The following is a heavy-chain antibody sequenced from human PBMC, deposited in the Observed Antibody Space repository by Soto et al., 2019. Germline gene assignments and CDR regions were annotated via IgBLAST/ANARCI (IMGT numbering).Heavy chain of an antibody. Sequence: PWWSLRLSCLVSVFSISKYGMHLCRQAPGKGLEGVAVLSQDGRNKKYVDSVEGRFTISRDNSRNTLYLQMNFLRAEDTAVYYCAKDRLRAGGLVPIALDAFDTWGQGTMVTVSS. CDR1: VFSISKYG. CDR2: LSQDGRNK. CDR3: AKDRLRAGGLVPIALDAFDT. J-gene: IGHJ3*02. D-gene: IGHD6-19*01. V-gene: IGHV3-30*18.